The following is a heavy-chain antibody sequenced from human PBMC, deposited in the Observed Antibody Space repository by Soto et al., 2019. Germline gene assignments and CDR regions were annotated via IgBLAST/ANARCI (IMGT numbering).Heavy chain of an antibody. Sequence: SETLSLTCAVYGGSFSGYYWSWIRQPPGKGLEWIGEINHSGSTNYNPSLKSRVTISVDTSKNQFSLKLSSVTAADTAVYYCASPNPIFGVVDYYYGMDVWGQGTTVTVSS. J-gene: IGHJ6*02. CDR1: GGSFSGYY. CDR2: INHSGST. CDR3: ASPNPIFGVVDYYYGMDV. V-gene: IGHV4-34*01. D-gene: IGHD3-3*01.